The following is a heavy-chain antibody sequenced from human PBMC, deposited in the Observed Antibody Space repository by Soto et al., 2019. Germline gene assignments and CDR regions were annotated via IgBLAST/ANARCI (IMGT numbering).Heavy chain of an antibody. CDR1: GYSFNTFW. Sequence: PGESLKISCKTSGYSFNTFWISWVRQVPGKGLEWMGRIDPGDSNTNYSPSLQGHVTLSVDKSIGTAYLQWSSLKASDTGIYYCERPGGYYYYGMDVWGQGTAVTVSS. V-gene: IGHV5-10-1*01. CDR3: ERPGGYYYYGMDV. J-gene: IGHJ6*02. D-gene: IGHD2-15*01. CDR2: IDPGDSNT.